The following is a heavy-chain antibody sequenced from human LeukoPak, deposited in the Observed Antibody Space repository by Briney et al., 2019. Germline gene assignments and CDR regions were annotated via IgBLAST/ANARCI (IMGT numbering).Heavy chain of an antibody. CDR3: ARDKNNDYVWGSSLDP. V-gene: IGHV3-7*05. CDR2: IKQNGNEK. CDR1: GFTFSSYW. J-gene: IGHJ5*02. D-gene: IGHD3-16*01. Sequence: PGGSLRLSCAASGFTFSSYWMSWVRQAPGKGLEWVANIKQNGNEKYYVDSVKGRFTISRDNAKNSVYLQMNSLRPEDTAVYYCARDKNNDYVWGSSLDPWGQGTLVTVSS.